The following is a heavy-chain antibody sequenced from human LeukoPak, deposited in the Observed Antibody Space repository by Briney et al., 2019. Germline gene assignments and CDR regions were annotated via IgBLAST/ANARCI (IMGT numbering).Heavy chain of an antibody. Sequence: GSLRLSCEASGFSVSSNYMSWVRQAPGKGLEWVSVFYASGSTYYTDSVKGRFTISRDISKNSLHLQMNSLRPEDTAVHYCAAKGNGYTGIYVFAHWGQGTLVTVSS. V-gene: IGHV3-66*01. CDR2: FYASGST. D-gene: IGHD5-12*01. J-gene: IGHJ4*02. CDR1: GFSVSSNY. CDR3: AAKGNGYTGIYVFAH.